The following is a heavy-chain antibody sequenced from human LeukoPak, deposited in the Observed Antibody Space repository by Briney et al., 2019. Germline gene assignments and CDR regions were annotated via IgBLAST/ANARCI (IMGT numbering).Heavy chain of an antibody. V-gene: IGHV3-23*01. CDR1: GFTFSSYG. J-gene: IGHJ3*02. Sequence: GGSLGLSCAASGFTFSSYGMSWVRQAPGKGLEWVSAISGSGGSTYYADSVKGRFTISRDNSKNTLYLQMNSLRAEDTAVYYCAKLGYCSSTSCRDAFDIWGQGTMVTVSS. D-gene: IGHD2-2*01. CDR3: AKLGYCSSTSCRDAFDI. CDR2: ISGSGGST.